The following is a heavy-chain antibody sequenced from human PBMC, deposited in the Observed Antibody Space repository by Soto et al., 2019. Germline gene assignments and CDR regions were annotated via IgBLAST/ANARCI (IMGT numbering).Heavy chain of an antibody. CDR3: ARFDYGGNYYFDY. J-gene: IGHJ4*02. D-gene: IGHD4-17*01. CDR2: IYYSGST. Sequence: PSETLSLTCTVSGGSISSSSYYWGWIRQPPGKGLEWIGSIYYSGSTYYNPSLKSRVTISVDTSKNQFSLKLSSVTAADTAVYYCARFDYGGNYYFDYWGQGTLLTVSS. CDR1: GGSISSSSYY. V-gene: IGHV4-39*01.